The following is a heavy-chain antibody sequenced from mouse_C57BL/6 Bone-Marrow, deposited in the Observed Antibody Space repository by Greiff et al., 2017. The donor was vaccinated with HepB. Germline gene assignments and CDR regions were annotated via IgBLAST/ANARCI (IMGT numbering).Heavy chain of an antibody. CDR2: IRSKSSNYAT. J-gene: IGHJ4*01. CDR1: GFTFNTYA. Sequence: EVKVVESGGGLVQPKGSLKLSCAASGFTFNTYAMHWVRQAPGKGLEWVARIRSKSSNYATYYADSVKDRFTISRDDSQSMLYLQMNNLKTEDTAMYYCVREMVTTGGYAMDYWGQGTSVTVSS. CDR3: VREMVTTGGYAMDY. D-gene: IGHD2-2*01. V-gene: IGHV10-3*01.